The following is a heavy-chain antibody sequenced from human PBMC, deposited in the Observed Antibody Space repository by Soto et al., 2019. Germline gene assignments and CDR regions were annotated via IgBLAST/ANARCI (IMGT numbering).Heavy chain of an antibody. CDR2: IKQDGSEK. V-gene: IGHV3-7*03. J-gene: IGHJ4*02. D-gene: IGHD3-16*02. CDR1: GFTFSSYW. CDR3: ARASWTDFHDYVWGSYRKMYYFDY. Sequence: GGSLRLSCAASGFTFSSYWMSWVRQAPGKGLEWVANIKQDGSEKYYVDSVKGRFTISRDNAKNSLYLQMNSLRAEDTAVYYCARASWTDFHDYVWGSYRKMYYFDYWGQGTLVTVSS.